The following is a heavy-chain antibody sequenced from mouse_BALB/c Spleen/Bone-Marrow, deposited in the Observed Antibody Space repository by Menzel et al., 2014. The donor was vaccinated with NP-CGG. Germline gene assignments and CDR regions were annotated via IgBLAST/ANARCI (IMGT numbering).Heavy chain of an antibody. CDR2: ISTYYGDA. Sequence: QVQLKESGAELVRPGVSVKISCKGSGYTFTDYTMHWVKQSHAKSLEGIGVISTYYGDASYNQKFKGKATMTVDKSSSTAYMELARLTSEDSAIYYCARVITTGYYGMDYWGQGTSVTVSS. J-gene: IGHJ4*01. D-gene: IGHD2-4*01. CDR1: GYTFTDYT. CDR3: ARVITTGYYGMDY. V-gene: IGHV1S137*01.